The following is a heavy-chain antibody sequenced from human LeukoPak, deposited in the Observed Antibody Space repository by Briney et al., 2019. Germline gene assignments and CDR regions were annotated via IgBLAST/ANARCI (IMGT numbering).Heavy chain of an antibody. CDR2: IYYSGST. CDR1: GGSISSSNYY. Sequence: SETLSLTCTVSGGSISSSNYYWGWIRQPPGKGLEWIGSIYYSGSTYYNPSLKSRVTISLDTSKNQFSLKLSSVTAADTAVYYCARDKMDGSYYDYWGQGTLVTVSS. CDR3: ARDKMDGSYYDY. D-gene: IGHD1-26*01. V-gene: IGHV4-39*07. J-gene: IGHJ4*02.